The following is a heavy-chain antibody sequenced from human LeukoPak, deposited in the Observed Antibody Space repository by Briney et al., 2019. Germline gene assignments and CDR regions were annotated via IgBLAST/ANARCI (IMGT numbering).Heavy chain of an antibody. CDR1: GFTFSSYS. CDR3: ARDQAFLYRRYAFDI. D-gene: IGHD3-16*02. J-gene: IGHJ3*02. V-gene: IGHV3-21*01. Sequence: GGSLRLSCAASGFTFSSYSMNWVRQAPGKGLEWVSSISSSSSYIYYADSVKGRFTISRDNSKNTLYLQMNSLRAEDTAVYYCARDQAFLYRRYAFDIWGQGTMVTVSS. CDR2: ISSSSSYI.